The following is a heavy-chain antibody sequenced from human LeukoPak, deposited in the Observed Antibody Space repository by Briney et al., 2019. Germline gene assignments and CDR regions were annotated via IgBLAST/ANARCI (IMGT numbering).Heavy chain of an antibody. CDR3: AKGGSSWSRWDY. D-gene: IGHD6-13*01. V-gene: IGHV3-23*01. Sequence: GGSLRLSCAASGFTFTTYAMSWVRQAPGRGLEWVSTISSSGGSTYYADSVKGRFTFSRDNSKNTLYLQVNSLRPEDTAVYYCAKGGSSWSRWDYWGQGTLVTVSS. CDR2: ISSSGGST. J-gene: IGHJ4*02. CDR1: GFTFTTYA.